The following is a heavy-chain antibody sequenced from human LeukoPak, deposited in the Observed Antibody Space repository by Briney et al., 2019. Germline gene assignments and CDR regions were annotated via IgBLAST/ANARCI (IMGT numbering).Heavy chain of an antibody. D-gene: IGHD3/OR15-3a*01. V-gene: IGHV1-46*01. Sequence: ASVKVSCKASGYTFTSYYIHWGRQAPGQGLEWMGLIYSSSGRTTTGQKFQGRVTMTRDTSTSTVYMQLSSLRSEDTAVYYCARSGHTMISIDYWGQGTLVTVSS. J-gene: IGHJ4*02. CDR3: ARSGHTMISIDY. CDR1: GYTFTSYY. CDR2: IYSSSGRT.